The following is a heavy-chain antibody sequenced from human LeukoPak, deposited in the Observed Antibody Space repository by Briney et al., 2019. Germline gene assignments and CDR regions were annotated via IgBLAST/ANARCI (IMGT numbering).Heavy chain of an antibody. V-gene: IGHV3-23*01. J-gene: IGHJ4*02. CDR2: ISSSGGST. CDR3: AKDRGGGYSSSSTGFDY. Sequence: PGRSLRLSCAASGFTFSSYAMSWVRQAPGKGLEWVSTISSSGGSTYYADSVKGRFTISRDNSNNTLFLQMNSLRAEDTAVFYCAKDRGGGYSSSSTGFDYWGQGTLVTVSS. D-gene: IGHD6-6*01. CDR1: GFTFSSYA.